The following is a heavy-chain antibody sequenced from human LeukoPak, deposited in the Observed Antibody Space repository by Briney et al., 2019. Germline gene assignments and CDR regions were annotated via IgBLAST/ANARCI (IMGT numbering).Heavy chain of an antibody. V-gene: IGHV1-24*01. CDR1: GSAPSDLA. CDR2: LDRESGET. J-gene: IGHJ5*02. D-gene: IGHD2-2*03. Sequence: ASVKVSCKVSGSAPSDLAMQWVRQVPGKGLEWMGGLDRESGETLYSDKFQGRVTTAQDTSTDTAYMDLTSLTSEDTAVYYCATGHSTGYHYWFDPWGQGTLVTVSS. CDR3: ATGHSTGYHYWFDP.